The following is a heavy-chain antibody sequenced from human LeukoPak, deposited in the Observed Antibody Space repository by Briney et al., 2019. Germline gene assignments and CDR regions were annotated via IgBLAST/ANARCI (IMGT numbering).Heavy chain of an antibody. Sequence: ASVKVSCKASGYTFTSYGISWVRQAPGQGLEWMGWISAYNGNTNYAQKLQGRVTMTTDTSTSTAYMELSSLRSEDTAVYYCATPSSYARSVGDAFDIWGQGTMVTVSS. D-gene: IGHD2-2*01. CDR2: ISAYNGNT. J-gene: IGHJ3*02. CDR3: ATPSSYARSVGDAFDI. CDR1: GYTFTSYG. V-gene: IGHV1-18*01.